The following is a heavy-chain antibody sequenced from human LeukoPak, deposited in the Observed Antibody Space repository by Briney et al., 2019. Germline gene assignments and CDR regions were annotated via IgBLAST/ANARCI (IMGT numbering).Heavy chain of an antibody. CDR1: GFTFSSYS. CDR3: ARSNRWIQLWSSFDY. J-gene: IGHJ4*02. D-gene: IGHD5-18*01. CDR2: ISSSSSYI. V-gene: IGHV3-21*01. Sequence: PGGSLRLSCAASGFTFSSYSMNWVRQAPGKGLEWVSSISSSSSYIYYADSVKGRFTISRDNAKNSLYLQMNSLRAEDTAVYYRARSNRWIQLWSSFDYWGQGTLVTVSS.